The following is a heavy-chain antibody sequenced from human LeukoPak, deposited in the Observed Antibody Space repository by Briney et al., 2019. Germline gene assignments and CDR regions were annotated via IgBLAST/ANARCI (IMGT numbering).Heavy chain of an antibody. CDR2: IYYSGST. D-gene: IGHD3-10*01. Sequence: PSETLPLTCTVSGGSISSYYWSWIQQPPGKGLEWIGYIYYSGSTNYNPSLKSRVTISVDTSKNQFSLKLSSVTAADTAVYYCAREAPYYGGPSYYFDYWGQGTLVTVSS. V-gene: IGHV4-59*01. CDR3: AREAPYYGGPSYYFDY. J-gene: IGHJ4*02. CDR1: GGSISSYY.